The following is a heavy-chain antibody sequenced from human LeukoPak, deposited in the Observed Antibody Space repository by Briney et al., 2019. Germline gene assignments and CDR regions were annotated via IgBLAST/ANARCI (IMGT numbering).Heavy chain of an antibody. J-gene: IGHJ6*03. CDR1: GFTFSSYW. D-gene: IGHD5-12*01. CDR2: IKQDGSEK. CDR3: ASVASYSYYYMDV. Sequence: GGSLRLSCAASGFTFSSYWMSWVRQAPGKGLEWVANIKQDGSEKYYVDSVKGRFTISRDNAKNSLYLQMNSLRAEDTAVYYCASVASYSYYYMDVWGKGTTVTVSS. V-gene: IGHV3-7*01.